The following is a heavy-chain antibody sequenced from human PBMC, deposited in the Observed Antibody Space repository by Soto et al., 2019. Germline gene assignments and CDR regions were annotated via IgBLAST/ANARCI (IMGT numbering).Heavy chain of an antibody. Sequence: SETLSLTCTVSGGSSSSSSYYWGWIRQPPGKGLEWIGSIYYSGSTYYNPSLKSRVTISVDTSKNQFSLKLSSVTAADTAVYYCARHRGEGYCSSTSCYGWFDPWGQGTLVNVSS. CDR3: ARHRGEGYCSSTSCYGWFDP. V-gene: IGHV4-39*01. J-gene: IGHJ5*02. CDR1: GGSSSSSSYY. D-gene: IGHD2-2*01. CDR2: IYYSGST.